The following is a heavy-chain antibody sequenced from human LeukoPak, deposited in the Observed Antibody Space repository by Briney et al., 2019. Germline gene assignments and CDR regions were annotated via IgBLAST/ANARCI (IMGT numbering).Heavy chain of an antibody. D-gene: IGHD3-16*01. J-gene: IGHJ3*02. Sequence: GGSLRLSCAASGFTVSSNYMSWVRQAPGKGLEWVSVIYSGGSTYYADSVKGRFTISRDNSKNTLYLQMNSLRPEDTAVYYCARETRAGGGAFDIWGQGTTVTVSS. CDR1: GFTVSSNY. V-gene: IGHV3-66*01. CDR3: ARETRAGGGAFDI. CDR2: IYSGGST.